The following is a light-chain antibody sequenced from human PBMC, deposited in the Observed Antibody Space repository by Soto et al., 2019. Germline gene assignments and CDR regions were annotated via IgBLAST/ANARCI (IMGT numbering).Light chain of an antibody. Sequence: VMTQSPLSLPVTPGEPASISCRSSQSLLSTDGDNYLDWYLQRPGQSPQLLIYFGSNRASGVPDRFRGSGAGTYFTRRISRVEAEDGGLYYCLQGLQTPNPCGQGTRLQ. CDR1: QSLLSTDGDNY. J-gene: IGKJ5*01. CDR3: LQGLQTPNP. V-gene: IGKV2-28*01. CDR2: FGS.